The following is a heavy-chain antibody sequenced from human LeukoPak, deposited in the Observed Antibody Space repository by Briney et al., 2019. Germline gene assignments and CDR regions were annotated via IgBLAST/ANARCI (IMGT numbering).Heavy chain of an antibody. CDR3: ARYNWNTWFDP. V-gene: IGHV4-61*01. D-gene: IGHD1-1*01. CDR1: GDSVSNDRYY. CDR2: IRYSGHT. J-gene: IGHJ5*02. Sequence: PSETLSLTCTVSGDSVSNDRYYWTWIRQSPGKGLEWIAYIRYSGHTNYNPSLDTRVTKSLDASKNQLSLRLYSVTAADTAMYYCARYNWNTWFDPWGQGALVTVSS.